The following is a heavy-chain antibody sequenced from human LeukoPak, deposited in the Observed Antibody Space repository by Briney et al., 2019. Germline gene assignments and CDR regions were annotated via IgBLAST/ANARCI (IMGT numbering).Heavy chain of an antibody. J-gene: IGHJ4*02. V-gene: IGHV3-30*18. CDR3: AKDTSGWYMTFDY. CDR2: ISYDGSNK. Sequence: PGRSLRLSCAASGFTFSSYGMHWVRQAPGKGLEWVAVISYDGSNKYYADSVKGRFTISRDNSKNTLYLQVNSLRAEDTAVYYCAKDTSGWYMTFDYWGQGTLVTVSS. D-gene: IGHD6-19*01. CDR1: GFTFSSYG.